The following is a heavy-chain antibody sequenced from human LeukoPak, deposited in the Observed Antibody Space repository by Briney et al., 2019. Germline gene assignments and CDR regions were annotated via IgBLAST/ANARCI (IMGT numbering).Heavy chain of an antibody. D-gene: IGHD5-18*01. J-gene: IGHJ3*02. CDR2: ISSSSSYI. CDR3: ARGPDTKDAFDI. Sequence: GSLRLSCAASGFTFSSYSMNWVRQAPGKGLEWVSSISSSSSYIYYADSVKGRFTISRDNAKNSLYLQMNSLRAEDTAVYYCARGPDTKDAFDIWGQGTMVTVSS. CDR1: GFTFSSYS. V-gene: IGHV3-21*01.